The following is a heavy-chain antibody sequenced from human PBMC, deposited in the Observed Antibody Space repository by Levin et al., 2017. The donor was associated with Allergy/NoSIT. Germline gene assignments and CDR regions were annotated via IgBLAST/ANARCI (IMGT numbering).Heavy chain of an antibody. J-gene: IGHJ4*02. CDR3: ARRAFSTNPYYYDY. Sequence: SQTLSLTCTVSGGSISSSSYYWAWIRQPPGKGLEWIGSIYYSGNTYYNPSLKSRVTISVDTSKNQFSLKLSSVTAADTAVYYCARRAFSTNPYYYDYWGQGTLVTVSS. CDR1: GGSISSSSYY. D-gene: IGHD5/OR15-5a*01. CDR2: IYYSGNT. V-gene: IGHV4-39*01.